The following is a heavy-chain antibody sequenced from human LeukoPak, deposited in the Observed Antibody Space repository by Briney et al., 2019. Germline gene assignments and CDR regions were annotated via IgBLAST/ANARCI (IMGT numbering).Heavy chain of an antibody. V-gene: IGHV4-61*02. CDR1: GGSISSGSYY. D-gene: IGHD2-15*01. CDR2: IYTSGST. CDR3: ARVLMAVAAWNNWFDP. J-gene: IGHJ5*02. Sequence: SQTLSLTCTVSGGSISSGSYYWSWIRQPAGKGLEWIGRIYTSGSTNYNPSLKSRVTISVDTSKNQFSLKLSSVTAADTAVYYCARVLMAVAAWNNWFDPWGQGTLVTVSS.